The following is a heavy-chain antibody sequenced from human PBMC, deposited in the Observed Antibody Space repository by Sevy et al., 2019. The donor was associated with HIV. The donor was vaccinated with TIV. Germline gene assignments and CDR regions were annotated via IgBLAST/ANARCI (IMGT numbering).Heavy chain of an antibody. CDR3: TRERELTTLDY. CDR1: GFTFSSYS. V-gene: IGHV3-48*01. Sequence: GGSLRLSCTASGFTFSSYSMNWVRQAPGKGLEWVSYISSGSGSIFYADSGKVRFTISRDNAKNSLYLQMNSLRAEDTAVYYCTRERELTTLDYWGQGTLVTVSS. J-gene: IGHJ4*02. D-gene: IGHD4-4*01. CDR2: ISSGSGSI.